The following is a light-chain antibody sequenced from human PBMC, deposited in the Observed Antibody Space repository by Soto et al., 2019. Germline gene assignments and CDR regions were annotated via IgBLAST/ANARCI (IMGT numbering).Light chain of an antibody. CDR2: GAS. CDR1: QSVSSDY. Sequence: EIVLTQSPGTLSLSPGERATLSCRASQSVSSDYLAWYQQKPGQAPRLLLYGASTRATGIPDRFSGSGSGTDFTLTISSLEPEDFAVYSCQQYSTSPLTFGGGTKVDIK. V-gene: IGKV3-20*01. J-gene: IGKJ4*01. CDR3: QQYSTSPLT.